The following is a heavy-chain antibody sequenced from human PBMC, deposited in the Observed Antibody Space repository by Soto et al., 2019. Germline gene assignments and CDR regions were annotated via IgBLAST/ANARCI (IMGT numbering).Heavy chain of an antibody. CDR3: ASGTNGAFFVY. Sequence: GSLRLSCAASGFTFSDYYMSWIRQAPGKGLEWVSYISSRSSTIFYADSVKGRFTISRDNVKNSMYLQMNSLRAEDTAVYYCASGTNGAFFVYWGQGILVTVSS. CDR2: ISSRSSTI. D-gene: IGHD2-8*01. V-gene: IGHV3-11*01. J-gene: IGHJ4*02. CDR1: GFTFSDYY.